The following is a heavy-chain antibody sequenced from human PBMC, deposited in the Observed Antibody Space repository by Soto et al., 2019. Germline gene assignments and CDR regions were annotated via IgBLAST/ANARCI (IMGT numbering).Heavy chain of an antibody. CDR3: ARDGRRWDLPADY. CDR1: GFTFSSYA. CDR2: ISYDGSNK. D-gene: IGHD1-26*01. J-gene: IGHJ4*02. Sequence: GGSLRLSCAASGFTFSSYAMHWVRQAPGKGLEWVAVISYDGSNKYYADSVKGRFTISRDNSKNTLYLQMNSLRAEDTAVYYCARDGRRWDLPADYWGQGALVTVS. V-gene: IGHV3-30-3*01.